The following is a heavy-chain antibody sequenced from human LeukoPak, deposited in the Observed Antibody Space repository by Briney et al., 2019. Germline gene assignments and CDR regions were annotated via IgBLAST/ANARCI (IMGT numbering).Heavy chain of an antibody. D-gene: IGHD6-19*01. CDR3: ARGGEKQWPRVDY. V-gene: IGHV4-4*02. CDR1: GGSISSSNW. CDR2: IFHSGST. Sequence: SETLSLTCAVSGGSISSSNWWSWVRQPPGKGLEWIGEIFHSGSTNHNPSLKSRVSISVDKFKNQFSLRLSSVTAADTAVYYCARGGEKQWPRVDYWGQGTLVTVSS. J-gene: IGHJ4*02.